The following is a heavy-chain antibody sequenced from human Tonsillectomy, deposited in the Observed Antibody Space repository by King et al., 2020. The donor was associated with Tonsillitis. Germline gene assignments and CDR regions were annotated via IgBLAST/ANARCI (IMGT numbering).Heavy chain of an antibody. Sequence: VQLVESGGGLVQPGGSLRLSCAASGFDVSSNYMSWVRQAPGKGLEWVSVIYNGGATYYADSVKGRFTISRQSSNNTLHLQMNSLRPEDTAVYFWAREGAPIRHYYYYMDVWGKGTTVTVSS. CDR1: GFDVSSNY. CDR3: AREGAPIRHYYYYMDV. D-gene: IGHD2-21*01. J-gene: IGHJ6*03. V-gene: IGHV3-53*04. CDR2: IYNGGAT.